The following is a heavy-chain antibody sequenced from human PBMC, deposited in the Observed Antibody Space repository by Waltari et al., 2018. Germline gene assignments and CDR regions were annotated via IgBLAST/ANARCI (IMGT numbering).Heavy chain of an antibody. D-gene: IGHD3-16*01. J-gene: IGHJ6*02. CDR3: ARVWRNYHYYGMDV. CDR2: IYDGVSS. CDR1: GLSVSSNY. Sequence: EVQLVETGGGLTQPGGSLRLSCAASGLSVSSNYISWVRQAPGRGLEVVSTIYDGVSSYYADSVKGRLTISRDNSKNTVYLQMNSLRVDDTAVYYCARVWRNYHYYGMDVWGQGTTVTVSS. V-gene: IGHV3-53*02.